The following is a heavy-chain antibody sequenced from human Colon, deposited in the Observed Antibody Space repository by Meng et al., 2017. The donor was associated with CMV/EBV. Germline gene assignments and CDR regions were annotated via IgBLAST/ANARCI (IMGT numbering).Heavy chain of an antibody. CDR3: AEDGFERGESYTYYFAY. J-gene: IGHJ4*02. CDR2: VSGRRSNT. V-gene: IGHV3-23*01. CDR1: YS. D-gene: IGHD3-10*01. Sequence: YSMSWERKAPGQGIEWVSVVSGRRSNTFKAENLKGRFTISRDNTKRDMFMQMNGLRVKDTTVYYRAEDGFERGESYTYYFAYWGQGTLVTVSS.